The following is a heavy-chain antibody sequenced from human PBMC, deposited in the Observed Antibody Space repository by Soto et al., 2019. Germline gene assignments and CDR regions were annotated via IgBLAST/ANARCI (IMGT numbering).Heavy chain of an antibody. Sequence: ASVKVSCKASGYTFTSYDINWVRQAPGQGLEWVGWMNPNSGNTGYAQKFQGRVTMTRNTSISTAYMELSSMRSEDTAVYYCDREGEHQLVPDYWGQGTLVPVSS. CDR2: MNPNSGNT. CDR3: DREGEHQLVPDY. D-gene: IGHD6-13*01. CDR1: GYTFTSYD. V-gene: IGHV1-8*01. J-gene: IGHJ4*02.